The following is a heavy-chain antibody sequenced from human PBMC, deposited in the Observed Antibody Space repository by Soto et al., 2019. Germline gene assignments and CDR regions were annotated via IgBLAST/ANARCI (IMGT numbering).Heavy chain of an antibody. Sequence: ASETLSLTCTVSGGSISSGDYYWSWIRQPPGKGLEWIGYIYYSGSTYYNPSLKSRVTISVDTSKNQFSLKLSSVTAADTAVYYCARGWGIAVAGGYFQHWGQGNLVTVSS. J-gene: IGHJ1*01. V-gene: IGHV4-30-4*02. CDR1: GGSISSGDYY. D-gene: IGHD6-19*01. CDR3: ARGWGIAVAGGYFQH. CDR2: IYYSGST.